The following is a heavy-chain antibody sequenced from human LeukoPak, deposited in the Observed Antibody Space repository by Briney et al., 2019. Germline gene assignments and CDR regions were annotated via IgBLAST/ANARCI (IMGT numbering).Heavy chain of an antibody. CDR2: IGGSNGIT. Sequence: GGSLRLSCAASRFTFNSYAMSWVRQAPGKGLEWVSVIGGSNGITFYVGSVKGRFTISRDNSKNTLYLQMNSLRAEDTAVYYCARRGYYYDSSGYYYDYFDYWGQGTLVTVSS. V-gene: IGHV3-23*01. D-gene: IGHD3-22*01. CDR3: ARRGYYYDSSGYYYDYFDY. J-gene: IGHJ4*02. CDR1: RFTFNSYA.